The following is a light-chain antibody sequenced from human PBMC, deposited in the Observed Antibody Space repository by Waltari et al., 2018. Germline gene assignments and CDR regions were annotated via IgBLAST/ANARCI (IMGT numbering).Light chain of an antibody. V-gene: IGKV2-24*01. Sequence: DIVMTQTPLSSPVTLGQPASISCRSSQSLVYSDGNTYLSWPQQRPGQPPRLLIYEISNRFSGVPDRFSGSGAGTDFTLKISRVEAEDVGVYYCMQATQFPLTFGGGTKVEIK. CDR2: EIS. J-gene: IGKJ4*01. CDR1: QSLVYSDGNTY. CDR3: MQATQFPLT.